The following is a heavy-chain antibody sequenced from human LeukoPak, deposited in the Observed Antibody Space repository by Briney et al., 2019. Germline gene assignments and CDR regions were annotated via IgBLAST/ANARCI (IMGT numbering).Heavy chain of an antibody. J-gene: IGHJ3*02. CDR3: ARGAISSQGFDI. CDR1: GYTFTSYG. D-gene: IGHD3-3*01. Sequence: ASVKVSCKASGYTFTSYGISWVRQAPGQGLEWMGWINTDNGNTNYAQKFQGRLTMTTDTSTTTAYMELRSLRSDDTAVYYCARGAISSQGFDIWGQGTMVTVSS. CDR2: INTDNGNT. V-gene: IGHV1-18*01.